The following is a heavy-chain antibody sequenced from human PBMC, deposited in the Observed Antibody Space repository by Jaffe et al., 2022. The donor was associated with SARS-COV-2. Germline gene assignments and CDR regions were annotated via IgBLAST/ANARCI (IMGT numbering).Heavy chain of an antibody. CDR3: ARHGYDVQTQGAFDI. Sequence: QLPLQGSGPGLVKPSETLSLTCSVSGGSITNDRHYWGWIRQSPGKGPEWIGTIYHSGATYYNPSFKSRITISIDTSSSQFSLRLRSVTAADTAVYYCARHGYDVQTQGAFDIWGQGTMVTVSS. CDR1: GGSITNDRHY. V-gene: IGHV4-39*01. J-gene: IGHJ3*02. D-gene: IGHD5-12*01. CDR2: IYHSGAT.